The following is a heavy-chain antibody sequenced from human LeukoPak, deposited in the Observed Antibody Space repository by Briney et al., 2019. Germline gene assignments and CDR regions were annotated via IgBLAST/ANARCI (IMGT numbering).Heavy chain of an antibody. V-gene: IGHV1-8*03. D-gene: IGHD2-8*02. Sequence: GASVKVSCKASGYTFTSYDINWVRQATGQGLEWMGWMNPNSGNTGYAQKFQGRVTITRNTSISTAYMELSSLRSEDTAVYYCARGGKVLVRIKYYYYYMDVWGKGTTVTVSS. J-gene: IGHJ6*03. CDR2: MNPNSGNT. CDR3: ARGGKVLVRIKYYYYYMDV. CDR1: GYTFTSYD.